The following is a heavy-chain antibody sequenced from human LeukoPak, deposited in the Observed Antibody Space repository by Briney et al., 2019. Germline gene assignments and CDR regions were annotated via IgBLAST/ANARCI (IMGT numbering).Heavy chain of an antibody. CDR1: GFTFSSYW. CDR3: ARGPYYYDLYYFDY. CDR2: INSDGSST. Sequence: PGGSLRLSCAASGFTFSSYWMHWVRQAPGKGLVWVSRINSDGSSTSYADSVKGRFTISRDNAKNTLYLQMDSLRVGDTAVYYCARGPYYYDLYYFDYWGQGTLVTVSS. J-gene: IGHJ4*02. D-gene: IGHD3-22*01. V-gene: IGHV3-74*01.